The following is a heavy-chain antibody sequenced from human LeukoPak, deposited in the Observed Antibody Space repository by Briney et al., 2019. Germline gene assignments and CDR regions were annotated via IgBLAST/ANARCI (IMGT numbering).Heavy chain of an antibody. V-gene: IGHV1-46*01. CDR2: INPSGGST. D-gene: IGHD5-12*01. J-gene: IGHJ4*02. CDR3: ARDRQGLPVDV. CDR1: EYTFTSYY. Sequence: ASVKVSCKASEYTFTSYYMHWVRQAPGQGLEWMGIINPSGGSTSYAQKFQGRVTMTRDVSTSTVYMELSSLRSEDTAVYYCARDRQGLPVDVWGQGTLVTVSS.